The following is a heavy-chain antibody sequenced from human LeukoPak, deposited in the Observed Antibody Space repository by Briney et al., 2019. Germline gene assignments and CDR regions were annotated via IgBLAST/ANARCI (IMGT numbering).Heavy chain of an antibody. CDR2: INDDETST. D-gene: IGHD2-8*01. V-gene: IGHV3-74*01. CDR1: GFSFSSSW. CDR3: AKDRCSNGVGCYYYYMDV. J-gene: IGHJ6*03. Sequence: GGSLRLSCAASGFSFSSSWMHWVRQVPGKGLEWVSRINDDETSTTYAESVKGRFSISRDSSKNILYLQMNSLRAEDTAVYYCAKDRCSNGVGCYYYYMDVWGKGTTVTISS.